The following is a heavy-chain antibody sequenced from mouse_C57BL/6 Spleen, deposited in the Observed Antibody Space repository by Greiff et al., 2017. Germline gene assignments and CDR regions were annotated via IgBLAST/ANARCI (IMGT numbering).Heavy chain of an antibody. CDR2: IYPSDSET. J-gene: IGHJ4*01. V-gene: IGHV1-61*01. CDR1: GYTFTSYW. D-gene: IGHD2-2*01. Sequence: VQLQQSGAELVRPGSSVKLSCKASGYTFTSYWMDWVKQRPGQGLEWIGNIYPSDSETHYNQKFEDKATLTVDKSSSTAYMQLSSLTSEDSAVDYCARRDGYDAYAMDYWGQGTSVTVSS. CDR3: ARRDGYDAYAMDY.